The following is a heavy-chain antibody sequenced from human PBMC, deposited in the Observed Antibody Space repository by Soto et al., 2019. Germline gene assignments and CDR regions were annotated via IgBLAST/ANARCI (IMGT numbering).Heavy chain of an antibody. Sequence: EVQLVESGGGLVQPGGSLRLSCAASEFTFISHWIHWVRQTPGKGLVWVSRIDVGGNNRNYADSVKGRFTISRDNAKNTVYLQMNSLRADDTAVYYCVRGIYQKFGMDVWGQGTTV. D-gene: IGHD3-3*02. CDR3: VRGIYQKFGMDV. CDR2: IDVGGNNR. CDR1: EFTFISHW. J-gene: IGHJ6*02. V-gene: IGHV3-74*01.